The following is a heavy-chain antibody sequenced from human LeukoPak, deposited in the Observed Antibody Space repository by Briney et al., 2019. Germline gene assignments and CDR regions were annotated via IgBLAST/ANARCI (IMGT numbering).Heavy chain of an antibody. CDR2: INSDGSST. D-gene: IGHD3-10*01. CDR3: ARGGYDSGSYYKGPLYYFDY. J-gene: IGHJ4*02. V-gene: IGHV3-74*01. Sequence: PGGSLRLSCAASGFTFSSYWMHWVRQAPGKGLVWVSRINSDGSSTSYADSVKGRFTISRDNSKNTLYLQMNSLRAEDTAVYYCARGGYDSGSYYKGPLYYFDYWGQGTLVTVSS. CDR1: GFTFSSYW.